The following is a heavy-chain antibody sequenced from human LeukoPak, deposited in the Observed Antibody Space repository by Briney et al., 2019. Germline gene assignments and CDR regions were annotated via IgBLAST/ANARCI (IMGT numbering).Heavy chain of an antibody. D-gene: IGHD6-19*01. J-gene: IGHJ6*02. Sequence: GGSLRLSCAASGFTFSDYYMSWIRQAPGKGLEWVSYISSSGSTIYYADSVKGRFTISRDNAKNSLYLQMNSLRAEDTAVYHCARARIAVAGPYGMDVWGQGTTVTVSS. CDR2: ISSSGSTI. CDR1: GFTFSDYY. CDR3: ARARIAVAGPYGMDV. V-gene: IGHV3-11*01.